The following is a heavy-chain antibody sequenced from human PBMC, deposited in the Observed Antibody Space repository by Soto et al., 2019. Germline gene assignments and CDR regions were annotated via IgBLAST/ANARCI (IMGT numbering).Heavy chain of an antibody. V-gene: IGHV1-3*01. D-gene: IGHD2-21*01. CDR2: INLGNGNT. Sequence: QVQLVQSGAEVKKPGASVKVSCKASGYTFTSYAMHWVRQAPGQRLEWMGLINLGNGNTKYSQNFQGRVTITRDTSESTAYMEVSSLRSEDTAVYYCARGPLFGDIWGQGTMVTVSS. J-gene: IGHJ3*02. CDR3: ARGPLFGDI. CDR1: GYTFTSYA.